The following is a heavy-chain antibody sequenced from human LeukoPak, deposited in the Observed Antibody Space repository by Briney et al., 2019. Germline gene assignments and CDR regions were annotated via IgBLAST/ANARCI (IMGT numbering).Heavy chain of an antibody. CDR2: ISGSGGST. D-gene: IGHD4-23*01. J-gene: IGHJ4*02. CDR1: GFTFSSYA. CDR3: AKSFDYGGNSLGSFFDY. V-gene: IGHV3-23*01. Sequence: HSGGSLRLSCAASGFTFSSYAMSWVRQAPGKGLEWVSAISGSGGSTYYADSVKGRFTISRDNSKNTLFLQMNSLRAEDTAVYYCAKSFDYGGNSLGSFFDYWGQGTLVTVSS.